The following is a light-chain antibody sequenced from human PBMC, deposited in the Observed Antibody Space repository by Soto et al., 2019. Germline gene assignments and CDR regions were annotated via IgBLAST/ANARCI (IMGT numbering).Light chain of an antibody. Sequence: QSVLTQPASVSGSPGQSITISCTGTSSDIGTYNLVSWYQHYPGKAPKLMIYEGIKRPSGVSNRFSGSKSGNTAFLTISGLQAEDEADYYCCSYTSSSTWVFGGGTKLTVL. CDR2: EGI. V-gene: IGLV2-23*01. CDR3: CSYTSSSTWV. CDR1: SSDIGTYNL. J-gene: IGLJ3*02.